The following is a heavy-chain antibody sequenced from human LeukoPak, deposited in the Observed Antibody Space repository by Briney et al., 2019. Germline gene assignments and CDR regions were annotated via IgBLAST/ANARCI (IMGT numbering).Heavy chain of an antibody. CDR2: ISGSGGST. CDR1: GFTFSSYA. V-gene: IGHV3-23*01. CDR3: AENDRDILTGFDY. J-gene: IGHJ4*02. D-gene: IGHD3-9*01. Sequence: GGSLRLSCAASGFTFSSYAMSWVRQAPGKGLEWVSAISGSGGSTYYADSVKGRFTISRDNSKNTLYLQMNSLRAEDTAVYYCAENDRDILTGFDYWGQGTLVTVSS.